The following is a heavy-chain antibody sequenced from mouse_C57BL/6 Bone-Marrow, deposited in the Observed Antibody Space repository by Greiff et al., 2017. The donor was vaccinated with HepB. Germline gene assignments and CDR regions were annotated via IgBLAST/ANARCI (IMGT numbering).Heavy chain of an antibody. CDR3: ARPYSNYDTWFAY. CDR1: GYSITSGYY. CDR2: ISYDGSN. D-gene: IGHD2-5*01. Sequence: EVQLVESGPGLVKPSQSLSLTCSVTGYSITSGYYWNWIRQFPGNKLEWMGYISYDGSNNYNPSLKNRISITRDTSKNQFFLKLNSVTTEDTATYYCARPYSNYDTWFAYWGQGTLVTVSA. V-gene: IGHV3-6*01. J-gene: IGHJ3*01.